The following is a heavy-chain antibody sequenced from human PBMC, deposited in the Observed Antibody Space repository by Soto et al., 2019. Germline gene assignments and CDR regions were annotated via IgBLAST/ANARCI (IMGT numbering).Heavy chain of an antibody. V-gene: IGHV1-18*04. CDR3: ARAGKYYYGSGSPYYYGMDV. D-gene: IGHD3-10*01. J-gene: IGHJ6*02. Sequence: QVQLVQSGAEVKKPGASVKVSCKASGYTFTSYGFSWVRQAPGQWLEWMGWISGYNGNTNYAQKLQGRVTMTTDTSTSTAYMELRSLRSDDTAVYYCARAGKYYYGSGSPYYYGMDVWGQGITVTVSS. CDR1: GYTFTSYG. CDR2: ISGYNGNT.